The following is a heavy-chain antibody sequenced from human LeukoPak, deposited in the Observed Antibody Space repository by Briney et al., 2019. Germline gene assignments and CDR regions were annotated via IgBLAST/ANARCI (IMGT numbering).Heavy chain of an antibody. CDR1: GFTFNTYG. V-gene: IGHV3-23*01. Sequence: PGRSLRLACAASGFTFNTYGMHWVCQAPGKGLEWVSAISGSGGSTYYADSVKGRFTISRDNSKNTLYLQMNSLRAEDTAVYYCAKSPMGSKRCRDGCTLDYWGQGTLVTVSS. CDR2: ISGSGGST. D-gene: IGHD5-24*01. J-gene: IGHJ4*02. CDR3: AKSPMGSKRCRDGCTLDY.